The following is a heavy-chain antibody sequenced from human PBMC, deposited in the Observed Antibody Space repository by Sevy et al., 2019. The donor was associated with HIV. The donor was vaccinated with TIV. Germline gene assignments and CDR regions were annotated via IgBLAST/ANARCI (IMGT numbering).Heavy chain of an antibody. Sequence: GGSLRLSCAASGFSISGYGMHWVRQAPGKGLEWVAVIWYDGTNREYADSVKGRFTISRDNSKNTLYLEMNSLRVEDTAVYYCAREDIRVAGIGYYFHSSGQGTLVTVSS. CDR2: IWYDGTNR. CDR1: GFSISGYG. D-gene: IGHD6-19*01. V-gene: IGHV3-33*01. J-gene: IGHJ4*02. CDR3: AREDIRVAGIGYYFHS.